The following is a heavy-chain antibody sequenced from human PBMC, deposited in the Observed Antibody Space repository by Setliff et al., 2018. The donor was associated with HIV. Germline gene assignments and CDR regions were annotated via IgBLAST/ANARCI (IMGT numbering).Heavy chain of an antibody. CDR2: FDPEDGET. J-gene: IGHJ1*01. CDR1: GYTLTELS. D-gene: IGHD6-13*01. CDR3: VTDPGYSSTWYSESFQH. V-gene: IGHV1-24*01. Sequence: ASVKVSCKISGYTLTELSIHWVRQAPGKGLEWMANFDPEDGETFYAQKFQGRLTMTEDTSTDTAYMKLSSLRSDDTAMYYCVTDPGYSSTWYSESFQHWGQGTVVTVSS.